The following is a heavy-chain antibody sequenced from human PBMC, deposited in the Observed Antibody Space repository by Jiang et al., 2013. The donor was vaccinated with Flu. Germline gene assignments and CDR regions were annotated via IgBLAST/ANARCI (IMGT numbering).Heavy chain of an antibody. CDR2: YIAWEH. CDR3: ARGYSSSSGKPFDY. Sequence: KPSETLSLTCNVSAGSVSSGSYYWSWIRQPHGGDWSGLDIYIAWEHQLQPSLKSRVTISLDTSRNQFSLKVTSVTAADTAVYFCARGYSSSSGKPFDYWGQGTLVTVSS. D-gene: IGHD6-6*01. J-gene: IGHJ4*02. V-gene: IGHV4-61*01. CDR1: AGSVSSGSYY.